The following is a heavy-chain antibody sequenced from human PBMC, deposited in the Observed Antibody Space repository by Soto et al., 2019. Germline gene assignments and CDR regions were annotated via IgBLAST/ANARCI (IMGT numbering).Heavy chain of an antibody. V-gene: IGHV1-8*01. CDR1: GYTFTNFD. CDR2: MSPNSENK. CDR3: ARVLGEYSNYGRYYYYYGMDV. D-gene: IGHD4-4*01. J-gene: IGHJ6*02. Sequence: ASVKVSCKTSGYTFTNFDVNWVRQAAGQGLEWMGWMSPNSENKGYAQKFQGRVSMTRDTSITTAYMELSSLRSEDTAVYYCARVLGEYSNYGRYYYYYGMDVWGQGTTVTVSS.